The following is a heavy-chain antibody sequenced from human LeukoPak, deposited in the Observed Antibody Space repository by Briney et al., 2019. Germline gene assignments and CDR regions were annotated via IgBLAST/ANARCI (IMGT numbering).Heavy chain of an antibody. V-gene: IGHV4-34*01. CDR3: ARADYYDSSGYNWFDP. CDR1: GGSFSGYY. Sequence: SETLSLTCAVYGGSFSGYYWSWIRQPPGKGLEWIGEINHSGSTNYNPSLKSRVTISVDTSKNQFSLKLSSVTAADTAVYYRARADYYDSSGYNWFDPWGQGTLVTVSS. D-gene: IGHD3-22*01. J-gene: IGHJ5*02. CDR2: INHSGST.